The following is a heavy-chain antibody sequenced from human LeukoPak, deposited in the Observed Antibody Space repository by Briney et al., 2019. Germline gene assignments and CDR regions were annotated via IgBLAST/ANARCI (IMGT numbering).Heavy chain of an antibody. Sequence: GGSLRLSCAASGFTFSSYAMHWVRQAPGKGLEWVAVISYDGSNKYYADSVKGRFTISRDNSKNTLYLQMNSLRAEDTAVYYCARARETFLDALNYWGQGTLVTVSS. CDR1: GFTFSSYA. D-gene: IGHD3/OR15-3a*01. CDR3: ARARETFLDALNY. J-gene: IGHJ4*02. CDR2: ISYDGSNK. V-gene: IGHV3-30*04.